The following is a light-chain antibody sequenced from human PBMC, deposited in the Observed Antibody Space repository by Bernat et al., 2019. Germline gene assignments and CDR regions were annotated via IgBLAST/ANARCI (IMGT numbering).Light chain of an antibody. V-gene: IGLV2-11*01. CDR3: CSDAGNSFV. J-gene: IGLJ1*01. Sequence: QSALTQPRSVSGSPGQSVTISCTGTSSDVGDRNYVSWYQHHPGQAPKFIIYDVSKRPSGVPDRFSGSKSGHTASLTISGLQADDEADYYCCSDAGNSFVFGTGTKVTVL. CDR2: DVS. CDR1: SSDVGDRNY.